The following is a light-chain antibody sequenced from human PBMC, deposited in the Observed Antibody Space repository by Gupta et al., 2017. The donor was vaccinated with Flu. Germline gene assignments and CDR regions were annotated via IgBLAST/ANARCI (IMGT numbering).Light chain of an antibody. J-gene: IGKJ1*01. CDR3: QQYNNWPCT. Sequence: DIVMTPSPATLSVSPGERATLSCRASQSVSSNLAWYQQKPGQAPRLLIYGASTRATGIPARFSGSGSGTEFTLTISSLQSEDFAVYYCQQYNNWPCTFGQGTKVEIK. CDR2: GAS. CDR1: QSVSSN. V-gene: IGKV3-15*01.